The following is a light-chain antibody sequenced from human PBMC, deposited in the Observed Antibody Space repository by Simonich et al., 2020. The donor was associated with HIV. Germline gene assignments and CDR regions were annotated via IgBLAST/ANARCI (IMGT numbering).Light chain of an antibody. J-gene: IGLJ7*01. CDR3: SSYAGSTTAV. CDR1: SSDVGGYNY. V-gene: IGLV2-14*01. Sequence: QSALTQPASVSGSPGQSITISCTGTSSDVGGYNYVSWYQQHPGKAPKLMIYDVTKRPSGVSNRFSGSKSGNTASLTISGLQAEDEADYYCSSYAGSTTAVFGGGTQLTVL. CDR2: DVT.